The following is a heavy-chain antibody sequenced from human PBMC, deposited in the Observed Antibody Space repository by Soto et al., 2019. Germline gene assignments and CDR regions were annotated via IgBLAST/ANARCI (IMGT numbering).Heavy chain of an antibody. CDR2: IYPGDSDT. CDR3: AAYSGSFYYGMDV. D-gene: IGHD1-26*01. CDR1: GDSFARYW. Sequence: WESLKISGKVSGDSFARYWIGWVRQMPGKGLEWMGIIYPGDSDTRYSPSFQGQVTISADKSISTAYLQWSSLKASDTAMYYCAAYSGSFYYGMDVWGQGTTVTVSS. V-gene: IGHV5-51*01. J-gene: IGHJ6*02.